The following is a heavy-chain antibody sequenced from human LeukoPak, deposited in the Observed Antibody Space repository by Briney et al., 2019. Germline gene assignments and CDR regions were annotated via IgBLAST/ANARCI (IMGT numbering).Heavy chain of an antibody. Sequence: SETLSLTCTVSGGSISSYYWSWIRQPAGKGLEWIGRIHTSGSTNYNPSLKSRVTMSADTSKNQFSLKLSSVIAADTAVYYCARDRDDYVWGSYRPPRAGAFDIWGQGTMVTVSS. CDR2: IHTSGST. CDR1: GGSISSYY. D-gene: IGHD3-16*02. V-gene: IGHV4-4*07. J-gene: IGHJ3*02. CDR3: ARDRDDYVWGSYRPPRAGAFDI.